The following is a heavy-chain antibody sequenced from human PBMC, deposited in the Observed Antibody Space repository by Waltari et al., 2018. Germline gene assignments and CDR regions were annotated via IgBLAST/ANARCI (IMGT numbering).Heavy chain of an antibody. Sequence: EVQLLQSGGGSVQPGGSLRLSCTASGFTFSNYAASWVRQAPGKGLEWVSFITGTGYNTYYADSLRGRFTISRDNSKNTVYLQIDSLRAEDTALYFCARDGYNWIASDIWGQGTMVTVSS. J-gene: IGHJ3*02. V-gene: IGHV3-23*01. D-gene: IGHD5-12*01. CDR1: GFTFSNYA. CDR2: ITGTGYNT. CDR3: ARDGYNWIASDI.